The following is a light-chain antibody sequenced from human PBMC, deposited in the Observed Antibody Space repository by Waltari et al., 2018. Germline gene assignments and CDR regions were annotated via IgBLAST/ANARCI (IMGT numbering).Light chain of an antibody. CDR2: DAS. CDR3: QQYVSLPAT. CDR1: QSISRP. V-gene: IGKV3-20*01. Sequence: EIMLTQSPGTLSLSPGERATLSCRARQSISRPLAWYQQKPGQAPRLLIYDASTRATGIPDRFSGSGSGTDFSLTISRLEPEDSAVYYCQQYVSLPATFGQGTKVEIK. J-gene: IGKJ1*01.